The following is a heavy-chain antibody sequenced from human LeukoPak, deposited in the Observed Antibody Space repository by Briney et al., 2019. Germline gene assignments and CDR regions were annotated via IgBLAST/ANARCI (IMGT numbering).Heavy chain of an antibody. CDR2: INAGNGNT. D-gene: IGHD3-22*01. Sequence: ASVKVFCKASGYTFTSCAMHWVRQAPGQRLEWMGWINAGNGNTKYSQKFQGRVTITRDTSASTAYMELSSLRSEDTAVYYCASVRSGYYNFDYWGQGTLVTVSS. V-gene: IGHV1-3*01. J-gene: IGHJ4*02. CDR3: ASVRSGYYNFDY. CDR1: GYTFTSCA.